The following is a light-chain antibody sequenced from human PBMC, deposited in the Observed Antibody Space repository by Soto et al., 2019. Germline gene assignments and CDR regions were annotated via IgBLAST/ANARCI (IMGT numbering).Light chain of an antibody. CDR2: DVS. J-gene: IGKJ1*01. V-gene: IGKV3-11*01. CDR3: QQRSDWPWT. CDR1: ESVTNY. Sequence: EIVLTQSPATLSLSPGEIGTLSFRASESVTNYLAWYQQKPGQAPRLLVYDVSNRATGIPARFSGGGSGTDFTLTISNLEPEDFAVYYCQQRSDWPWTFGQGTKVDI.